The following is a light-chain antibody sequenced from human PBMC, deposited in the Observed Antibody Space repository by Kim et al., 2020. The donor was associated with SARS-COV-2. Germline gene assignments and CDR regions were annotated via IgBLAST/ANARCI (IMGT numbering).Light chain of an antibody. CDR2: SAS. V-gene: IGKV1-9*01. J-gene: IGKJ4*01. Sequence: ASVGDRFTFSCRASHGISNYLAWYQQKPGLAPKVLIYSASTLQSGVPSRFSGSGSGTDFTLTISSLQPEDFATYYCQQLSTYPLTFGGGTKVDIK. CDR3: QQLSTYPLT. CDR1: HGISNY.